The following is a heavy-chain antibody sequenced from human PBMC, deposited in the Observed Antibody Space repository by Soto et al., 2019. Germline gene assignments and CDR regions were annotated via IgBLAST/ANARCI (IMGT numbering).Heavy chain of an antibody. CDR1: VFTFSTYW. Sequence: PGGSLRLSCASSVFTFSTYWMSCVRQAPGKGLEWVATINPDGREKYYVDSVKGRFTISRDNAKKSLYLQMNSLTAEDTAVYYCASAGWETTIWGQGTLVTVSS. CDR3: ASAGWETTI. D-gene: IGHD1-26*01. J-gene: IGHJ4*02. CDR2: INPDGREK. V-gene: IGHV3-7*03.